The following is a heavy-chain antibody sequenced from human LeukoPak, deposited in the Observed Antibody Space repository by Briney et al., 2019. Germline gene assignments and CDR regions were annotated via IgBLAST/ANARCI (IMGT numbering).Heavy chain of an antibody. Sequence: SETLSLTCTVSGGSISSYYWSWIRQPPGKGLEWIGYINYSGSTKYNPSLKSRVTISVDTSKNQFSLKLSSVTAADTAVYYCAREQITMIVVVTDAFDVWGQGTMVTVSS. J-gene: IGHJ3*01. CDR2: INYSGST. CDR1: GGSISSYY. CDR3: AREQITMIVVVTDAFDV. V-gene: IGHV4-59*12. D-gene: IGHD3-22*01.